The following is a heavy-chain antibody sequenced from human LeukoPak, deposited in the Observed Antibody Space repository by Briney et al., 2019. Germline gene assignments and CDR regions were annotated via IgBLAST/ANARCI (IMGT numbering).Heavy chain of an antibody. CDR1: GYTLTSYD. D-gene: IGHD1-26*01. CDR3: ARGPVGGDMWELLGDFDY. CDR2: MNPNSGNT. Sequence: GASVKVSCKASGYTLTSYDINWVRQATGQGLEWRGLMNPNSGNTGYAQKFQGRVTMTRNTSMSTAYMELSSLRSEDTAVYYCARGPVGGDMWELLGDFDYWGQGTLVTVSS. J-gene: IGHJ4*02. V-gene: IGHV1-8*01.